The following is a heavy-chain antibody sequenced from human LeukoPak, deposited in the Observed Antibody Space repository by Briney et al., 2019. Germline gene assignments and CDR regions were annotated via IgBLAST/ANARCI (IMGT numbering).Heavy chain of an antibody. D-gene: IGHD6-13*01. CDR3: ARAYEYPKYSSSSFDY. CDR1: GYTFTSYA. V-gene: IGHV1-69*04. Sequence: ASVKVPCKASGYTFTSYAISWVRQAPGQGLEWMGRIIPILGIANYAQKFQGRVTITADKSTSTAYMELSSLRSEDTAVYYCARAYEYPKYSSSSFDYWGQGTLVTVSS. J-gene: IGHJ4*02. CDR2: IIPILGIA.